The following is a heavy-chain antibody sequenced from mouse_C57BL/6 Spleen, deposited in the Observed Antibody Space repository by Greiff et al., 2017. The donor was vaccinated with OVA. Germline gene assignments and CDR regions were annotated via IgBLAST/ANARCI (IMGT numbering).Heavy chain of an antibody. Sequence: VKLQQPGAELVRPGTSVKLSCKASGYTFTSYWMHWVKQRPGQGLEWIGVIDPSDSYTNYNQKFKGKATLTVDTSSSTAYMQLSSLTSEDSAVYYCARDYSNLYWYFDVWGTGTTVTVSS. V-gene: IGHV1-59*01. CDR2: IDPSDSYT. J-gene: IGHJ1*03. CDR3: ARDYSNLYWYFDV. D-gene: IGHD2-5*01. CDR1: GYTFTSYW.